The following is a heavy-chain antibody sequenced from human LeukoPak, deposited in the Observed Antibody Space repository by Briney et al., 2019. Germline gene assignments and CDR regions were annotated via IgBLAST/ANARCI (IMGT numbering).Heavy chain of an antibody. V-gene: IGHV3-30-3*01. J-gene: IGHJ6*03. Sequence: PGGSLKLSCAASGYTFRSYAIHWVRQAPGKGLEWVAVISYDGSNKYYADSVKGRFTISRDNSKNTLYLQMNSLRVEDTAVYYCATSYSNPNHYYYYYMDVWGKGTTVTVSS. CDR2: ISYDGSNK. D-gene: IGHD4-11*01. CDR3: ATSYSNPNHYYYYYMDV. CDR1: GYTFRSYA.